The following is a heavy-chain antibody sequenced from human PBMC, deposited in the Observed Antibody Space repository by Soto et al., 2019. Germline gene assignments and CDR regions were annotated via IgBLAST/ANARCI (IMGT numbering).Heavy chain of an antibody. CDR1: GYDFTTYG. CDR2: ISAHNGNT. V-gene: IGHV1-18*01. D-gene: IGHD1-1*01. J-gene: IGHJ4*02. Sequence: QVHLVQSGAEVKKPGASVKVSCKGSGYDFTTYGITWVRQAPGQGLEWMAWISAHNGNTDYAQKLQGRGTVTRDTSTSTAYMELRSLRSDDTAMYSCARGRYGDYWGQGALVTVSS. CDR3: ARGRYGDY.